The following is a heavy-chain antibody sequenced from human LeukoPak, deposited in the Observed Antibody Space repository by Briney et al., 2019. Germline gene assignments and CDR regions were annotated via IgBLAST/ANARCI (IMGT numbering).Heavy chain of an antibody. CDR1: GFTFSTYG. CDR2: IWYDGSNK. Sequence: GGSLRLSCAASGFTFSTYGMHWVRQAPGKGLEWVAVIWYDGSNKYYADSVKGRFTISGDNSKNTLYLQMNSLRAEDTAVYYCAKAPYSSGWYYFDYWGQGTLVTVSS. D-gene: IGHD6-19*01. J-gene: IGHJ4*02. CDR3: AKAPYSSGWYYFDY. V-gene: IGHV3-33*06.